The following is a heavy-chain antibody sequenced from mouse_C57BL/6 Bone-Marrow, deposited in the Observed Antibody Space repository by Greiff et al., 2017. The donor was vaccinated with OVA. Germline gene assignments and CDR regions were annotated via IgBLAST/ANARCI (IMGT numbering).Heavy chain of an antibody. D-gene: IGHD2-12*01. CDR3: ARERRNYYAMDY. CDR1: GFTFSSYA. J-gene: IGHJ4*01. CDR2: ISDGGSYT. V-gene: IGHV5-4*01. Sequence: EVQGVESGGDLVKPGGSLKLSCAASGFTFSSYAMSWVRQTPEKRLEWVATISDGGSYTYYPDNVKGRFTISRDNAKNNLYLQMSHLKSEDTAMYYCARERRNYYAMDYWGQGTSVTVSS.